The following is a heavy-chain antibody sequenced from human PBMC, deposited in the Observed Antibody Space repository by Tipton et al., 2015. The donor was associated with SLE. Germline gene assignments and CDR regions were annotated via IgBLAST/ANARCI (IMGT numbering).Heavy chain of an antibody. CDR1: GGSIIRHY. J-gene: IGHJ5*02. V-gene: IGHV4-59*11. CDR3: VRRVLESAIVGVTGNWLDP. D-gene: IGHD3-3*01. Sequence: TLSLTCTVSGGSIIRHYWSWIRQAPGKGLEWIGSISNSETTSYNPPLKSRVTLSLDTSKNQFSLKLRSVTAADTAVYYCVRRVLESAIVGVTGNWLDPWGQGTLVTVSS. CDR2: ISNSETT.